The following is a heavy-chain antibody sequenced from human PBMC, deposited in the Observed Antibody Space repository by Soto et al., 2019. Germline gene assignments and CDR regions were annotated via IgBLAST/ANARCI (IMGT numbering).Heavy chain of an antibody. CDR2: INPNSGGT. V-gene: IGHV1-2*04. J-gene: IGHJ4*02. CDR1: GYTFTGYY. Sequence: ASVKVSCKASGYTFTGYYMHWVRQAPGQGLEWMGWINPNSGGTNYAQKFQGWVTMTRDTSISTAYMELSRLRSDDTAVYYCARDVSRYSGSYYFDYWGQGTLVTSPQ. CDR3: ARDVSRYSGSYYFDY. D-gene: IGHD1-26*01.